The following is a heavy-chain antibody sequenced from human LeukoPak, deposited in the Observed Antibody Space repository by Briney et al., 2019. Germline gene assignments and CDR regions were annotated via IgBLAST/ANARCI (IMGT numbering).Heavy chain of an antibody. Sequence: GASMKVSCKASGYTFTSYATHWVRQAPGQRLEWMGWINAGNGNTKYSQKFQGRVTITRDTSASTAYMELSSLRSEDTAVYYCARVSGWSLYFDYWGQGTLVTVSS. CDR3: ARVSGWSLYFDY. V-gene: IGHV1-3*01. J-gene: IGHJ4*02. CDR1: GYTFTSYA. CDR2: INAGNGNT. D-gene: IGHD6-19*01.